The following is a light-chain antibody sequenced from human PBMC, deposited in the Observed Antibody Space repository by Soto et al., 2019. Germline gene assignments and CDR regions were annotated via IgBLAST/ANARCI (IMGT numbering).Light chain of an antibody. V-gene: IGLV1-47*01. CDR3: AAWDDSLSGVV. J-gene: IGLJ2*01. CDR2: RNN. CDR1: SSNIGSNY. Sequence: QSVLTQPPSASGTPGQRVTISCSGSSSNIGSNYVYWYQQLPGTDPKLLIYRNNQRPSGVPDRFSGSKSGTSASLAISGRRSLDEDDYYCAAWDDSLSGVVFGGGTKLTVL.